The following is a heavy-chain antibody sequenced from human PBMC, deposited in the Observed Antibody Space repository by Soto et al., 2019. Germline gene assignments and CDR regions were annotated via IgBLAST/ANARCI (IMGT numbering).Heavy chain of an antibody. D-gene: IGHD1-26*01. CDR2: IIPMYGIA. Sequence: QVQLVQSGGEVKKPGSSVRVSCRTSGGTFKNYGFSWVRQAPGQGLEWMGGIIPMYGIANYGQIFQGRLTITAEESTNTAYMDLSSLKSEDTAVYYCAGEVGGTGFHLWGQGTQVTVSS. V-gene: IGHV1-69*12. CDR3: AGEVGGTGFHL. CDR1: GGTFKNYG. J-gene: IGHJ5*02.